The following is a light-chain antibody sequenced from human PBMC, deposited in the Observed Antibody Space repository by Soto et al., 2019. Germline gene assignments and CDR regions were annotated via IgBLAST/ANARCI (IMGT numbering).Light chain of an antibody. CDR1: QSISSW. V-gene: IGKV1-5*01. CDR2: DAS. CDR3: QQYNSYWRT. Sequence: DLQMTQSPSTLSASAGDRVTITCRASQSISSWLAWYQQKPGKAPKLLIYDASSLESGVPSRFSGSGSGTEFALTISSLQPDDFATYYCQQYNSYWRTFGQGTKVEIK. J-gene: IGKJ1*01.